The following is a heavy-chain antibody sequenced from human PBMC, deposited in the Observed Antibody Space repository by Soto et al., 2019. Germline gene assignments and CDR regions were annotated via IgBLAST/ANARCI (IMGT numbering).Heavy chain of an antibody. CDR3: ARDYRPRFTLMTTGSYYYYMDV. J-gene: IGHJ6*03. CDR1: GYTFTSYT. CDR2: ISPYNGNT. V-gene: IGHV1-18*01. Sequence: QIQLVQSGVEVQKPGASVRVSCKASGYTFTSYTITWVRQAPGQGLEWMGWISPYNGNTRYAQRFQGRVTMTTDTSTSTAYMELRSLRSDDTALYYCARDYRPRFTLMTTGSYYYYMDVWGKGTTVTVSS. D-gene: IGHD1-1*01.